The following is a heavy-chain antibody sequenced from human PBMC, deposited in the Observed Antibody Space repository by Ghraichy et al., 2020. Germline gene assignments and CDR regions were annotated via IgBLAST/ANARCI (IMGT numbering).Heavy chain of an antibody. J-gene: IGHJ6*02. Sequence: IGWIVVGSGNTNYAQKFQERVTITRDMSTSTAYMELSSLRSEDTAVYYCAAGSPTVTLYYYYYGMDVWGQGTTVTVSS. D-gene: IGHD4-17*01. V-gene: IGHV1-58*01. CDR2: IVVGSGNT. CDR3: AAGSPTVTLYYYYYGMDV.